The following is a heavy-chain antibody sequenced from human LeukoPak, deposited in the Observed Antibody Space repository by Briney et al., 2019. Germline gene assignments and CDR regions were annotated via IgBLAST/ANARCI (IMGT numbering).Heavy chain of an antibody. Sequence: SETLSLTCTVSGYSISSGNYWGWIRQPPGKGLEWIGSIYHSGSTYYNPSLKSRVTISVDTSKNQFSLKLSSVTAADTAVYYCARDSGWGYYDSSGYYPKGNYFDYWGQGTLVTVSS. CDR1: GYSISSGNY. CDR2: IYHSGST. CDR3: ARDSGWGYYDSSGYYPKGNYFDY. J-gene: IGHJ4*02. V-gene: IGHV4-38-2*02. D-gene: IGHD3-22*01.